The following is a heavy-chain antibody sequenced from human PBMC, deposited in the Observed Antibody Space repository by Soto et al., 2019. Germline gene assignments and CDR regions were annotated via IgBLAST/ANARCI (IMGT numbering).Heavy chain of an antibody. J-gene: IGHJ4*02. CDR3: AKGLYIVVVPAAIGN. CDR2: ISGSGGST. V-gene: IGHV3-23*01. CDR1: GFTFSSYA. Sequence: GGSLRLSCAASGFTFSSYAMHWVRQAPGKGLEWVSAISGSGGSTYYADSVKGRFTISRDNSKNTLYLQMNSLRAEDTAVYYCAKGLYIVVVPAAIGNWGQGTLVTVSS. D-gene: IGHD2-2*02.